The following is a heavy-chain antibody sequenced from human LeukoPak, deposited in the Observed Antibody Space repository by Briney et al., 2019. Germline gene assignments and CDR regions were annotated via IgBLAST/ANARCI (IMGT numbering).Heavy chain of an antibody. J-gene: IGHJ4*02. V-gene: IGHV4-39*01. D-gene: IGHD6-19*01. CDR3: ARQQVAVAGASFDS. CDR2: IYYSGST. Sequence: SETLSLTCTVSGGSISSSSYYWGWIRQPPGKGLEWIGSIYYSGSTYYNPFLKSRVTISVDTPKNQFSLKLSSVTAADTAVYYCARQQVAVAGASFDSWGQGTLVTVSS. CDR1: GGSISSSSYY.